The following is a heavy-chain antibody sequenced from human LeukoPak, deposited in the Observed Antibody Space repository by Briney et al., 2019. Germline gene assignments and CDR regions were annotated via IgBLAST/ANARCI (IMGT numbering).Heavy chain of an antibody. CDR1: GYTFTDYY. V-gene: IGHV1-69-2*01. CDR2: VDPEDSET. D-gene: IGHD2-8*02. J-gene: IGHJ6*03. Sequence: ATVKISCKASGYTFTDYYMHWVQQAPGKGLEWMGRVDPEDSETIYAEKFQGRVTITADTSTDTAYMELSSLRSEDTAVYYCATGGGVGYYYYYMDVWGKGTTVTVSS. CDR3: ATGGGVGYYYYYMDV.